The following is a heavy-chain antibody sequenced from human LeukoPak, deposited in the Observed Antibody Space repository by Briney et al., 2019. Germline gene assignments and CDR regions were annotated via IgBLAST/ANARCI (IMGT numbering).Heavy chain of an antibody. Sequence: SETLSLTCTVSGGSISSGGYYWSWIRQPPGKGLEWIGYIYHSGSTNYNPSLKSRVTISVDTSKNQFSLKLSSVTAADTAVYYCARDVATFGYSWFDPWGQGTLVTVSS. D-gene: IGHD2-2*02. CDR1: GGSISSGGYY. CDR2: IYHSGST. V-gene: IGHV4-61*08. J-gene: IGHJ5*02. CDR3: ARDVATFGYSWFDP.